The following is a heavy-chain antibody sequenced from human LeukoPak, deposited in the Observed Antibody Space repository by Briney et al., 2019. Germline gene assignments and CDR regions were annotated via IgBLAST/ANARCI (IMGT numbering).Heavy chain of an antibody. CDR1: GYSFTNYW. CDR2: IYPGDSDT. J-gene: IGHJ4*02. Sequence: GESLKISFKGSGYSFTNYWIAWVRQMPGKGPECIGIIYPGDSDTSYSPSFQGQVTISADKSISTAYLQWSSLKASDTAMYYCVRRSYTGNSFGYWGQGTLVTVSS. CDR3: VRRSYTGNSFGY. V-gene: IGHV5-51*01. D-gene: IGHD1-1*01.